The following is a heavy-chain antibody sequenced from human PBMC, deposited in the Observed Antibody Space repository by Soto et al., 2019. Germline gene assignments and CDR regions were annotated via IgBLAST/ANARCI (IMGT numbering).Heavy chain of an antibody. D-gene: IGHD3-10*01. CDR1: GYTFTSYY. CDR3: ASATIHYGSGSYTYEY. CDR2: INPSGGST. V-gene: IGHV1-46*01. J-gene: IGHJ4*02. Sequence: ASVKVACKTSGYTFTSYYMHCGRHTPGQGLEWIGIINPSGGSTSYAQKFQGRVTMTRDTSTSTVYMELSSLRSEDTAVYYCASATIHYGSGSYTYEYWGQGTLVTVSS.